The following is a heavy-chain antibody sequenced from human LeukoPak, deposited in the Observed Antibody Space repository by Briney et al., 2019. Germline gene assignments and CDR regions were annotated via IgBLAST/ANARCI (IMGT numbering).Heavy chain of an antibody. J-gene: IGHJ4*02. CDR3: ARESYYYDSSGYYVYDY. D-gene: IGHD3-22*01. CDR2: IYYSGST. Sequence: PSETLSLTCTVSGGSISSYYWSWIRQPPGKGLEWIGYIYYSGSTNYNPSLKSRVTISVDTSKNQFSLKLSSVTAADTAVYYCARESYYYDSSGYYVYDYWGQGTLVTVSS. CDR1: GGSISSYY. V-gene: IGHV4-59*12.